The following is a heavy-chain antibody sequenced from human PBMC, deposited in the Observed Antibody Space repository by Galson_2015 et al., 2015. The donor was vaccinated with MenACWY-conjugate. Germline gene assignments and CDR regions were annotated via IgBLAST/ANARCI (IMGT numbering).Heavy chain of an antibody. CDR2: IKQDGSEK. Sequence: SLRLSCAASGFTFSSSWMSWVRQAPGKGLEWVANIKQDGSEKYYVDSVKGRFTISRDNAKNSLYLQMNSLRAEDTAVYYCARESSPNAFDIWGQGTMVTVSS. V-gene: IGHV3-7*03. J-gene: IGHJ3*02. CDR3: ARESSPNAFDI. CDR1: GFTFSSSW.